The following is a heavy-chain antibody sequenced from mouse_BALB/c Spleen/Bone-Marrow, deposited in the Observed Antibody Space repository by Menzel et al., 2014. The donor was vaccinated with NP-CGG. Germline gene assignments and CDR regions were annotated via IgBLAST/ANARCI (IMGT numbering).Heavy chain of an antibody. D-gene: IGHD2-14*01. CDR3: ATDRYDEDYAMDY. J-gene: IGHJ4*01. CDR2: INPYNGAT. Sequence: VQLKQSGPELVKPGTSVKISCKASGYSFTDYYMHWVKQSHVKSLEWIGRINPYNGATSYNQNFKDKASLTVDKSSTTAYMELHSLTSEDSAVYYCATDRYDEDYAMDYWGQGTSVIVSS. V-gene: IGHV1-26*01. CDR1: GYSFTDYY.